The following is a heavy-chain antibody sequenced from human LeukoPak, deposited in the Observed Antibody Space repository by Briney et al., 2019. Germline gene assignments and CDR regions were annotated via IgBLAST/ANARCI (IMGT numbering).Heavy chain of an antibody. CDR1: GFTFSEQY. CDR3: AKVSGFCTSTSCRQYEHYSHYYYMDV. D-gene: IGHD2-2*01. V-gene: IGHV3-72*01. CDR2: IRNKPNSYTT. Sequence: GGSLRLSCAAFGFTFSEQYMDWVRQAPGKGLEWVGRIRNKPNSYTTEYAASVKGRFTISRDDSKNSLYLQMNSLTTEDTAVYFCAKVSGFCTSTSCRQYEHYSHYYYMDVWGKGTTVTVSS. J-gene: IGHJ6*03.